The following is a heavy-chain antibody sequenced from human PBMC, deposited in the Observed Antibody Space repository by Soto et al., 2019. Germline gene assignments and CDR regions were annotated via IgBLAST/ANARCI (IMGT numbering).Heavy chain of an antibody. CDR2: IIPIFGTA. J-gene: IGHJ2*01. CDR3: ARDPRRDGYNWYFDL. V-gene: IGHV1-69*12. Sequence: QVQLVQSGAEVKKPGSSVKVSCKASGGTFSSYAISRVRQAPGQGLEWMGGIIPIFGTANYAQKFQGRVTITADESTSTAYMELSSLRSEDTAVYYCARDPRRDGYNWYFDLWGRGTLVTVSS. D-gene: IGHD5-12*01. CDR1: GGTFSSYA.